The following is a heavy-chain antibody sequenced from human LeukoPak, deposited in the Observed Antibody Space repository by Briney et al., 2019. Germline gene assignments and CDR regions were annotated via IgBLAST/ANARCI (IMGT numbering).Heavy chain of an antibody. CDR3: ARDYDFWSGYSSPFDY. D-gene: IGHD3-3*01. Sequence: PGGSLRLSCAASGFTFSSYSMNWVRQAPGKGLEWVSSISSSSSYIYYADSVKGRFTISRDNAKNSLYLQMNSLRAEDTAVYYCARDYDFWSGYSSPFDYWGQGTLVTVSS. V-gene: IGHV3-21*01. J-gene: IGHJ4*02. CDR2: ISSSSSYI. CDR1: GFTFSSYS.